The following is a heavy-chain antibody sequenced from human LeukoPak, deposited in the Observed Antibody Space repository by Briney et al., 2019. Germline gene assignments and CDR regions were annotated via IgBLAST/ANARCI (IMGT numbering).Heavy chain of an antibody. CDR3: AKSSYYDASGYYREYYFDS. CDR2: ISGSGGST. V-gene: IGHV3-23*01. Sequence: GGSLRLSCAASGFTFSSYAMSWVRQAPGKGLEWASAISGSGGSTYYADSVKGRFTISRDNSKNTLYLQMNSLRAEDTAVYYCAKSSYYDASGYYREYYFDSWGQGTLVTVSS. D-gene: IGHD3-22*01. J-gene: IGHJ4*02. CDR1: GFTFSSYA.